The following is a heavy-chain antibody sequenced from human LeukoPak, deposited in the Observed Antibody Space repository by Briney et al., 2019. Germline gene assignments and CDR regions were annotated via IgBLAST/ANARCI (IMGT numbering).Heavy chain of an antibody. CDR1: GFTFSSYA. Sequence: PGGSLRLSCAASGFTFSSYAMSWVRQAPGKGLEWVSAVRSSGVDTYYADSVRGRFTISRDDSKNTVYLQMSSLRAEDTATYYCAKLTAVAGDVDYWGQGTLVTVSS. D-gene: IGHD6-19*01. CDR2: VRSSGVDT. J-gene: IGHJ4*02. CDR3: AKLTAVAGDVDY. V-gene: IGHV3-23*01.